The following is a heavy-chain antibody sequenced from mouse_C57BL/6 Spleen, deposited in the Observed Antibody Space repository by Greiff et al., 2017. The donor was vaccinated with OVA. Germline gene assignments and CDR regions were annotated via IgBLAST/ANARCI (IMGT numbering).Heavy chain of an antibody. D-gene: IGHD2-14*01. Sequence: VQLQQSGPVLVKPGASVKMSCKASGYTFTDYYMNWVKQSHGKSLEWIGVINPYNGGTSYNQKFKGKATLTVDKSSSTAYMELNSLTSEDSAVYYCARGGIGWYFDVWGTGTTVTVSS. CDR2: INPYNGGT. CDR3: ARGGIGWYFDV. CDR1: GYTFTDYY. J-gene: IGHJ1*03. V-gene: IGHV1-19*01.